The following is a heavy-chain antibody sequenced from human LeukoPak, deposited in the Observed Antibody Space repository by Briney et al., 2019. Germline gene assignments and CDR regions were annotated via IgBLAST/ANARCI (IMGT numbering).Heavy chain of an antibody. CDR2: ISYEGHKE. V-gene: IGHV3-30*04. Sequence: GGSLRLSCAGSGFTFSNYVMFWVRHAPGKGLEWVAVISYEGHKEDYAESVKGRITISRDISKSTLFLQMNSLRVEDTAVYSCAREYFVGDSRGAPWFDPRGQGTLVTVSS. D-gene: IGHD3-22*01. J-gene: IGHJ5*02. CDR1: GFTFSNYV. CDR3: AREYFVGDSRGAPWFDP.